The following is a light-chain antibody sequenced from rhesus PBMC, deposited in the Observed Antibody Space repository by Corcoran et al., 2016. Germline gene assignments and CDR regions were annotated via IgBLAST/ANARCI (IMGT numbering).Light chain of an antibody. V-gene: IGKV1-94*01. CDR2: AAS. CDR3: QQGYNAPT. CDR1: QGINKE. J-gene: IGKJ1*01. Sequence: DIQMTQSPSSLSASVGDRVTVTCRASQGINKELSWYQQKPGKAPSLLIYAASSLQTGVSSRFRGSGSGTDFPLPISSLPPEVVATYFCQQGYNAPTFGQGTKVEIK.